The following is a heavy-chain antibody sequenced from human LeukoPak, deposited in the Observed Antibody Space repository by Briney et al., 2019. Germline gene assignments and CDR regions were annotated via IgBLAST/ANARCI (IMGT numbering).Heavy chain of an antibody. CDR2: ISYDGSNK. CDR1: GFTLSSYE. CDR3: AGDIRGDGPDYFDY. Sequence: GGSLRLSCAASGFTLSSYEMHWVRQAPGKGLEWVALISYDGSNKYYADSVKGRFTISRDNSKNTLYLQVNSLRAEDTAVYYCAGDIRGDGPDYFDYWGQGTLVTVSS. D-gene: IGHD3-10*01. V-gene: IGHV3-30-3*01. J-gene: IGHJ4*02.